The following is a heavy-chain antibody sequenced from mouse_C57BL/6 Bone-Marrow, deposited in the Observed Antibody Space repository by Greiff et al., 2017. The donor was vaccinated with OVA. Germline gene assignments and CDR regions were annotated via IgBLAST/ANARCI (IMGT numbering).Heavy chain of an antibody. Sequence: QVQLQQSGPELVKPGASVKISCKASGYAFSSSWMNWVKQRPGKGLEWIGRIYPGDGDTNYNGKFKGKATLTADKSSSTAYMQLSSLTSEDSAVXFCARHEDGYYASYFDYWRQGTTLPVSS. CDR1: GYAFSSSW. CDR2: IYPGDGDT. D-gene: IGHD2-3*01. V-gene: IGHV1-82*01. CDR3: ARHEDGYYASYFDY. J-gene: IGHJ2*01.